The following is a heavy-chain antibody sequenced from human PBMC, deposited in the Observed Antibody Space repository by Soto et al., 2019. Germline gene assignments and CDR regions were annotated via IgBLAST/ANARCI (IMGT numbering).Heavy chain of an antibody. CDR3: ARGPGVKPGWFDP. CDR1: GGSFSGYY. V-gene: IGHV4-34*01. CDR2: INHSGST. Sequence: QVQLQQWGAGLLKPSETLSLTCAVYGGSFSGYYWSWIRQPPGKGLEWIGEINHSGSTNYNPSLTSRATTTVYTSKNQCSLKLSSVPAAATAVYYCARGPGVKPGWFDPWGQGTLVTVSS. D-gene: IGHD3-10*01. J-gene: IGHJ5*02.